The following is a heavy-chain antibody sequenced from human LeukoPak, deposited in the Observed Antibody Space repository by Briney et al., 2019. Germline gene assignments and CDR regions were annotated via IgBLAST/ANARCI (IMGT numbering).Heavy chain of an antibody. J-gene: IGHJ2*01. Sequence: KPSETLSLTCSVSGGSINSDYWSWIRQPPGKGLEWIGYIYYSGSTNYNPSLKSRVTISVDTSKNQFSLKLSSVTTADTAVYYCARDKDGSNWYFDLWGRGTLVTVSS. CDR1: GGSINSDY. D-gene: IGHD5-24*01. V-gene: IGHV4-59*01. CDR3: ARDKDGSNWYFDL. CDR2: IYYSGST.